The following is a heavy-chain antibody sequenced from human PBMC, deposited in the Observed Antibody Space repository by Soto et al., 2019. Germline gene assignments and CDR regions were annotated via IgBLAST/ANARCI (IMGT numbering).Heavy chain of an antibody. J-gene: IGHJ4*02. CDR3: ARVHEQYYYDSSGPFDY. CDR2: TNPNSGGT. D-gene: IGHD3-22*01. V-gene: IGHV1-2*02. CDR1: GYTFTGYY. Sequence: ASVKVSCKASGYTFTGYYMHWVRQAPGQGLEWMGWTNPNSGGTNYAQKFQGRVTMTRDTSISTAYMELSRLRSDDTAVYYCARVHEQYYYDSSGPFDYWGQGTLVTVSS.